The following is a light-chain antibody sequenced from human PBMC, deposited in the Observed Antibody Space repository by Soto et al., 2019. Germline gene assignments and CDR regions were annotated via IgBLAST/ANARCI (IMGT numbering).Light chain of an antibody. CDR3: SSYAGTNTLV. V-gene: IGLV2-8*01. Sequence: QSALTQPPSASGSPGQSVTISCTGTSSDVGGFDYVPWYQQYPGKAPRLMIYEANERPSGVPDRFSGSKSGNTASLTVSGLRAEDEADYYCSSYAGTNTLVFGGGTKVTVL. CDR1: SSDVGGFDY. CDR2: EAN. J-gene: IGLJ3*02.